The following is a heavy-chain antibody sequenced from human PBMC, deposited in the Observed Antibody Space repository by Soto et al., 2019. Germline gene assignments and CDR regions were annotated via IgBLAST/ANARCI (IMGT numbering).Heavy chain of an antibody. CDR2: IAVGSGYT. CDR1: GFTFTSSA. V-gene: IGHV1-58*01. D-gene: IGHD2-8*01. Sequence: SVKVSCKASGFTFTSSAFQWVRQARGQRLEWIGWIAVGSGYTNYAQRFQDRVTLTGDMSTATTYMELSRLTSEDTAIYYCAADATAWQQMVPSDYWGQGTLVTVSS. CDR3: AADATAWQQMVPSDY. J-gene: IGHJ4*02.